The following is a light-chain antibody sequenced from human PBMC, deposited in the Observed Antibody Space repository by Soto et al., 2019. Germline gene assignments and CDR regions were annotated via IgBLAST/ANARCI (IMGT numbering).Light chain of an antibody. J-gene: IGLJ1*01. CDR3: QSYDSSLSGYV. Sequence: QSVLTQAPSVSGTPAQRVTISCSGSSSNIGSHTVNWYQQLPGTAPRLLIYTNNQRPSGVPDRFSGSKSGTSASLAISGLQAEDEADYYCQSYDSSLSGYVFGTGTKLTVL. V-gene: IGLV1-44*01. CDR2: TNN. CDR1: SSNIGSHT.